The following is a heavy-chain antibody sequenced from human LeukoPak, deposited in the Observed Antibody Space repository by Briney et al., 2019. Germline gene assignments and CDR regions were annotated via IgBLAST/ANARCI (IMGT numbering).Heavy chain of an antibody. J-gene: IGHJ6*02. D-gene: IGHD3-3*02. V-gene: IGHV3-21*01. Sequence: PGGSLRLSCAASGFTFSSYSMTWVRQAPGKGLEWVSSISSSSSYIYYADSVKGRFTISRDNAKNSLYLQMNSLRAEDTAVYYCYPDPLAHDYYGMDVWGQGTTVTVSS. CDR2: ISSSSSYI. CDR3: YPDPLAHDYYGMDV. CDR1: GFTFSSYS.